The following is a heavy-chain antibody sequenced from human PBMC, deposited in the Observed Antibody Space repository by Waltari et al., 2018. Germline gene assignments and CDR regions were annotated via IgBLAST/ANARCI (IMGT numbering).Heavy chain of an antibody. D-gene: IGHD4-17*01. Sequence: QVQLVQSGAEVKKPGSSVKVSCKASGGPFSSYAISWVRQAPGQGLEWMGGIIPIFGTANYAQKFQGRVTITADKSTSTAYMELSSLRSEDTAVYYCARPTTVTTTGAFDIWGQGTMVTVSS. J-gene: IGHJ3*02. V-gene: IGHV1-69*14. CDR2: IIPIFGTA. CDR3: ARPTTVTTTGAFDI. CDR1: GGPFSSYA.